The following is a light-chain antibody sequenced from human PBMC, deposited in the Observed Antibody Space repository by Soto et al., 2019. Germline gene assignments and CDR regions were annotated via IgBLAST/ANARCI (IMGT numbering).Light chain of an antibody. V-gene: IGLV2-23*01. CDR3: FSYAGDSAWV. J-gene: IGLJ3*02. CDR1: SSDVGSYNF. CDR2: EGS. Sequence: QSALTQPASVSGSPGQSITISCTGTSSDVGSYNFVSWYQQHPGKAPKLMIYEGSKRPSGVSNRFSGSKSGNTASLTISGLQAEDEADYYCFSYAGDSAWVFGGGTQLTVL.